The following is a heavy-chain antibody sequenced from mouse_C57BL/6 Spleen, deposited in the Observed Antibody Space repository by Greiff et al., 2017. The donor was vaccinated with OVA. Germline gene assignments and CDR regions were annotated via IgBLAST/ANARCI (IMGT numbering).Heavy chain of an antibody. CDR2: IYPGDGDT. D-gene: IGHD1-1*01. CDR3: ARSVITTVVARDFDV. V-gene: IGHV1-82*01. Sequence: VQLQQSGPELVKPGASVKISCKASGYAFSSSWMNWVQQRPGKGLEWIGRIYPGDGDTNYNGKFKGKATLTADKSSSTAYMQLSSLTSEDSAVYFCARSVITTVVARDFDVWGTGTTVTVSS. CDR1: GYAFSSSW. J-gene: IGHJ1*03.